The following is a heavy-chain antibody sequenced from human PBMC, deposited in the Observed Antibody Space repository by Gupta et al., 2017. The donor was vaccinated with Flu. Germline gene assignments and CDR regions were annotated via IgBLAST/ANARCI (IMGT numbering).Heavy chain of an antibody. J-gene: IGHJ5*02. D-gene: IGHD3-16*02. V-gene: IGHV1-18*01. CDR1: GYTFTSHG. CDR2: ISSYSDNT. CDR3: ARDYIMITSGGDIAAGGWLNP. Sequence: QAQLMQSGAEVKKPGASVKVSCEAFGYTFTSHGISWVRQAPGQGLEWMGWISSYSDNTKYAQKFQGRVTMTTDTSTSTAYMELRSLRSDDTAVYYCARDYIMITSGGDIAAGGWLNPWGQGTLVTVSS.